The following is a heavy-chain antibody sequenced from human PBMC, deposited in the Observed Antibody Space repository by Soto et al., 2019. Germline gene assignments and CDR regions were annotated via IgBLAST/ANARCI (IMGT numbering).Heavy chain of an antibody. V-gene: IGHV1-18*01. J-gene: IGHJ4*02. CDR2: ISAYNGNT. D-gene: IGHD5-18*01. Sequence: QVQLVQSGAEVKKPGASVKVSCKASGYSFTSYSINWVRQAPGQGLEWMGWISAYNGNTYHARKLQGRVTMTTDTSTSTAYMELRSLRSDDTAVYYCARDVGYGLIDYWGQGTLVTVSS. CDR3: ARDVGYGLIDY. CDR1: GYSFTSYS.